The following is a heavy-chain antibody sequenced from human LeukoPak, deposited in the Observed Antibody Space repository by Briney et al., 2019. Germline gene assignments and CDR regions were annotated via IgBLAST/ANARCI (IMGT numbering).Heavy chain of an antibody. J-gene: IGHJ3*02. Sequence: SETLSLTCTVSGGSISDYYWSWIRQPPGKGLERIGCSCGSGGSNYNPSLKSRLTISVDTSKNQFSLKLTSATAADTAVYYCAREKDTGSNHAKIRYDIWGQGTMVTVSS. D-gene: IGHD1-26*01. V-gene: IGHV4-59*01. CDR2: SCGSGGS. CDR1: GGSISDYY. CDR3: AREKDTGSNHAKIRYDI.